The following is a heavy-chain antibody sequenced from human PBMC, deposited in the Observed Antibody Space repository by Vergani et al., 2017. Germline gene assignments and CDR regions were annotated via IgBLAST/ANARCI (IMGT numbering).Heavy chain of an antibody. D-gene: IGHD6-19*01. CDR3: ARDGDDSGWYRYFDL. V-gene: IGHV4-59*01. Sequence: QVQLQESGPGLVKPSETLSLTCTVSGGSFTNYYWSWIRQPPGKGLEWVGHIYYTVNTNYTPSLEGRVTISFDTSKNKFSLTVNSVTAADTAVYYCARDGDDSGWYRYFDLWGHGTLVAVSS. CDR1: GGSFTNYY. CDR2: IYYTVNT. J-gene: IGHJ2*01.